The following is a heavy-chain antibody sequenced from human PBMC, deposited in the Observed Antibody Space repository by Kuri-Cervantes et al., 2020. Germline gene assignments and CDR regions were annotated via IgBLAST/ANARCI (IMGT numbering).Heavy chain of an antibody. CDR3: ASGYCSSTSCYREVFDY. CDR1: GCTFSSYA. V-gene: IGHV1-69*13. J-gene: IGHJ4*02. Sequence: SVKVSCKASGCTFSSYAISWVRQAPGQGLEWMGGIIPIFGTANYAQKFQGRVTITADESTSTAYMELSSLRSEDTAVYYCASGYCSSTSCYREVFDYWGQGTLVAVSS. CDR2: IIPIFGTA. D-gene: IGHD2-2*01.